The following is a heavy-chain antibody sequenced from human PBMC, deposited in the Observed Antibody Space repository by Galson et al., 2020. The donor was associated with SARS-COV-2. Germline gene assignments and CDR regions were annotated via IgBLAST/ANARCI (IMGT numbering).Heavy chain of an antibody. D-gene: IGHD3-10*01. Sequence: SETLSLTCAVSGGSISSVGYSWSWIRQPPGKGLEWIGYIYHSGSTYYNPSLKSRVTISVDRSKNQFSLKLSSVTAADTAVYYCARAWHANQLLWFGELLNSCFDPWGQGTLVTVSS. V-gene: IGHV4-30-2*01. CDR1: GGSISSVGYS. CDR2: IYHSGST. J-gene: IGHJ5*02. CDR3: ARAWHANQLLWFGELLNSCFDP.